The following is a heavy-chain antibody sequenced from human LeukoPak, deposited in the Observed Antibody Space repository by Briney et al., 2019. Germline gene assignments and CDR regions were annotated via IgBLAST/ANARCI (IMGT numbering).Heavy chain of an antibody. V-gene: IGHV3-49*04. CDR1: GFTFGDYA. J-gene: IGHJ5*02. CDR3: TRGIVDVFDP. Sequence: PGGSLRLSCTASGFTFGDYAMSWVRQAPGKGLEWVGFIRSKAYGGTTEYAASVKGRFTISRDDSKSIAYLQMNSLKTEDTAVYYSTRGIVDVFDPWGQGTLVTVSS. D-gene: IGHD3-16*02. CDR2: IRSKAYGGTT.